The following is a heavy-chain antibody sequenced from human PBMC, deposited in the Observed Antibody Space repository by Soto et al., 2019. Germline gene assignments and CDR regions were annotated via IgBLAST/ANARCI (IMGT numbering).Heavy chain of an antibody. Sequence: PSETLSLTCTVSGGSISGYYWSWIRQPPGKGLEWIGYIYDSGSTHYNPSLESRVTISEDTSKNQFSLKLSSVTAADTAVYYCARESRYCSGGSCYFLPGIDYWGQGTLVTVSS. V-gene: IGHV4-59*01. D-gene: IGHD2-15*01. CDR2: IYDSGST. CDR3: ARESRYCSGGSCYFLPGIDY. J-gene: IGHJ4*02. CDR1: GGSISGYY.